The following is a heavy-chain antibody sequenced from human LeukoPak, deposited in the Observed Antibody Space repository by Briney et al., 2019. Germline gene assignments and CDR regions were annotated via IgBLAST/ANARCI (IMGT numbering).Heavy chain of an antibody. Sequence: SETLSLTCTVSGGSISSYYWSWIRQPPGKGLEWIGEINHSGSTNYNPSLKSRVTISVDTSKNQFSLKLSSVTAADTAVYYCARGQVDLRITMVRGVYFDPWGQGTLVTVSS. CDR1: GGSISSYY. D-gene: IGHD3-10*01. CDR3: ARGQVDLRITMVRGVYFDP. CDR2: INHSGST. J-gene: IGHJ5*02. V-gene: IGHV4-34*01.